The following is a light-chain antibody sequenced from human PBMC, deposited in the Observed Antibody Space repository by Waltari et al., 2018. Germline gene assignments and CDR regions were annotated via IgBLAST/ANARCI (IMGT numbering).Light chain of an antibody. J-gene: IGLJ3*02. Sequence: QSALTQPRSVSGSPGQSVTISCTGTSSDVGANNFFSWYQHHPDKAPKLIIYDIKKRPAGVPDRFSGSKSGNTASLTISGLQAEDEADYYCCSCVGRNIYWVFGGGTKLTVL. CDR2: DIK. CDR1: SSDVGANNF. CDR3: CSCVGRNIYWV. V-gene: IGLV2-11*01.